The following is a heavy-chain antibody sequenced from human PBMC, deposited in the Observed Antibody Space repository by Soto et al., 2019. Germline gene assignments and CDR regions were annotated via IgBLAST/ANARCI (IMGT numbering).Heavy chain of an antibody. CDR3: ARHVPAAGYYNGMDV. D-gene: IGHD2-2*01. V-gene: IGHV1-69*12. Sequence: QVQLVQSGAEVKKPGSSVKVSCKASGGTFSSYAISWVRQAPGQGLEWMGGIIPIFGTANYAQKFQGRVTMTAEDATSTAYMELSGLRPADTAVYYCARHVPAAGYYNGMDVWGQGTTVTVSS. CDR1: GGTFSSYA. CDR2: IIPIFGTA. J-gene: IGHJ6*02.